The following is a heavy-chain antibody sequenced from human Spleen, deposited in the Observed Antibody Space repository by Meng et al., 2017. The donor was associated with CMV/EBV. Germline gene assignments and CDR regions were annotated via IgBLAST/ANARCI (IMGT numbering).Heavy chain of an antibody. CDR2: ISGYNGNT. CDR1: GYSFTSYW. J-gene: IGHJ4*02. CDR3: ARGGRTTGASADY. Sequence: ASVKVSCKGSGYSFTSYWIGWVRQMPGKGLEWMGWISGYNGNTHFAQKFQGRVTLATDTATRTAHMELRGLRSDDTAVYYCARGGRTTGASADYWGQGTLVTVSS. V-gene: IGHV1-18*04. D-gene: IGHD1-1*01.